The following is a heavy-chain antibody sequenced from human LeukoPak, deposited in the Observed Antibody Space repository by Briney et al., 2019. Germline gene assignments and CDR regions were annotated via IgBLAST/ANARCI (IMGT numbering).Heavy chain of an antibody. Sequence: PGGSLRLSCSASGFTFNTYWMHWVRHVPGKGLVWVSRINGDGTYLNYADSVKGRFTISRHNGKNTVYLQMNSLRVDDTAVYYCARDANWAVNDYWGQGTLVTVTA. D-gene: IGHD3-16*01. CDR3: ARDANWAVNDY. V-gene: IGHV3-74*01. CDR1: GFTFNTYW. J-gene: IGHJ4*02. CDR2: INGDGTYL.